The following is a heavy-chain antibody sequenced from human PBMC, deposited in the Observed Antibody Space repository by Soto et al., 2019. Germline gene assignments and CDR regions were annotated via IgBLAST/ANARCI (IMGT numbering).Heavy chain of an antibody. D-gene: IGHD1-26*01. CDR3: ARAQMYSGAYHDY. CDR2: ITPYNGNA. CDR1: GYTFSNFG. Sequence: QVQLVQSGAEVENPGASVKVSCKASGYTFSNFGINWVRQAPGQGLEWMGWITPYNGNANYAQKYQDRLTVTTDTTTNTAYLELRSLRSDDTAADFCARAQMYSGAYHDYWGQGTLVPVSS. J-gene: IGHJ4*02. V-gene: IGHV1-18*04.